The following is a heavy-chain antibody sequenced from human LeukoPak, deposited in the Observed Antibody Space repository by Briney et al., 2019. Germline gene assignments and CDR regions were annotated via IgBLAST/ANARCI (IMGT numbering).Heavy chain of an antibody. CDR2: ISAYNGNT. Sequence: ASVKVSCKASGYTFTGYYMHWVRQAPGQGLEWMGWISAYNGNTNYAQKLQGRVTMTTDTSTSTAYMELRSLRSDDTAVYYCASLDSGSYPFDPWGQGTLVTVSS. J-gene: IGHJ5*02. CDR1: GYTFTGYY. D-gene: IGHD1-26*01. V-gene: IGHV1-18*04. CDR3: ASLDSGSYPFDP.